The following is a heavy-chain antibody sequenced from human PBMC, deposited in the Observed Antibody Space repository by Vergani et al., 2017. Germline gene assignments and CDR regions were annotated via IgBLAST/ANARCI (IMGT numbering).Heavy chain of an antibody. CDR2: INPNSGGT. CDR1: GYTFTGYY. J-gene: IGHJ4*02. D-gene: IGHD6-6*01. Sequence: QVQLVQSGAEVKKPGASVKVSCKASGYTFTGYYMHWVRQAPGQGLEWMGWINPNSGGTNYAQKFQGRVTMTRDTSISTAYMELSSVTAADTAVYYCARDSSSSKFDYWGQGTLVTVSS. V-gene: IGHV1-2*02. CDR3: ARDSSSSKFDY.